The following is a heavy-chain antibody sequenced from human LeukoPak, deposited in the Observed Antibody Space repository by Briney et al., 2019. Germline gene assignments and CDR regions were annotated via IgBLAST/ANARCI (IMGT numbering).Heavy chain of an antibody. CDR2: ISGSGDIT. Sequence: GGSLRLSCAASGFTFSNYLMNWVRQAPGKGLEWVSYISGSGDITYYADSVKGRFTMSRDNSKNTLYLQMNSLRAEDTAVYYCAQGDSGYENYYYYYMGVWGKGTTVTVSS. CDR3: AQGDSGYENYYYYYMGV. V-gene: IGHV3-23*01. J-gene: IGHJ6*03. CDR1: GFTFSNYL. D-gene: IGHD5-12*01.